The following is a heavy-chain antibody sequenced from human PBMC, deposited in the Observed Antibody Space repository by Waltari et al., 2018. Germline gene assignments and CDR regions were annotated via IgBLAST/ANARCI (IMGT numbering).Heavy chain of an antibody. CDR2: IYHSGST. V-gene: IGHV4-38-2*01. J-gene: IGHJ4*02. Sequence: QVQLQESGPGLVKPSETLSLTCAVSGYSISSGYYWGWIRQPPGKGLEWIGSIYHSGSTYYTPSLKSRVTISVDTSKNQFSLKLSSVTAADTAVYYCASLPSSSSYFDYWGQGTLVTVSS. CDR1: GYSISSGYY. D-gene: IGHD6-13*01. CDR3: ASLPSSSSYFDY.